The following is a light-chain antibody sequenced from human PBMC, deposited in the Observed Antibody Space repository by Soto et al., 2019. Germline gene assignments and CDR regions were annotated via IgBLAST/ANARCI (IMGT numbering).Light chain of an antibody. J-gene: IGKJ3*01. V-gene: IGKV1-39*01. Sequence: DIQMTQSPSSLSASVGDRVTITCRASQSISSYLNWYQQKPGKAPKLLIYAASSLESGVPSRFNGSGSGGDFTLTISSLQPEDFATYYWQQSYSTPYTFGPGTKVDIK. CDR3: QQSYSTPYT. CDR2: AAS. CDR1: QSISSY.